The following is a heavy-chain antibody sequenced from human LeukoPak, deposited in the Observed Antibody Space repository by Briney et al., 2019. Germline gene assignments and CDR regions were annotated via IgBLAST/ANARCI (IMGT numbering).Heavy chain of an antibody. J-gene: IGHJ4*02. D-gene: IGHD3-3*01. Sequence: ASVKVSCKVSGYTLTELSMHWVRQAPGKGLEWMGGFDPEDGETIYAQKFQGRVTMTEDTSTDTAYMELSSLRSEDTAVYYCATAHTFGVAYYYFDYWGQGTLVTVSS. CDR2: FDPEDGET. CDR1: GYTLTELS. V-gene: IGHV1-24*01. CDR3: ATAHTFGVAYYYFDY.